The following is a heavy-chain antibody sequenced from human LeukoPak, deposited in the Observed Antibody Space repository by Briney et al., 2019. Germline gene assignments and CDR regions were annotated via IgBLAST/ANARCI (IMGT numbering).Heavy chain of an antibody. CDR1: GFTFSSYS. Sequence: GGSLRLSCAASGFTFSSYSMNWVRQAPGKGLDWVSSISSSSSYIYYADSVKGRFTISRDNSKNTLYLQMNSLRAEDTAVYYSAKGYSRLGVVSYWGQGTQVTVSS. CDR3: AKGYSRLGVVSY. J-gene: IGHJ4*02. CDR2: ISSSSSYI. D-gene: IGHD1-26*01. V-gene: IGHV3-21*01.